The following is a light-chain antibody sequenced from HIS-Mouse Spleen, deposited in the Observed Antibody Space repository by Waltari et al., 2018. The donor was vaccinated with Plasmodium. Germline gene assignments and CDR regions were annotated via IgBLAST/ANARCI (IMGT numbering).Light chain of an antibody. J-gene: IGKJ3*01. CDR2: GAS. CDR1: QSVSSN. Sequence: EIVMTQSPATLSLSPGERATLSCRASQSVSSNLAWYQQNPGQAPRLLIYGASTRATGIPARFRGSGSGTEFTLTISSLQSEDFAVYYCQQYNNWSFTFGPGTKVDIK. V-gene: IGKV3-15*01. CDR3: QQYNNWSFT.